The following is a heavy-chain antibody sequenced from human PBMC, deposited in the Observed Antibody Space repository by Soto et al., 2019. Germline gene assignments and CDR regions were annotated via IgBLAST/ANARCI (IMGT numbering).Heavy chain of an antibody. Sequence: QVQLVESGGGVVQPGRSLRLSCAASGFTFSSYGMHWVRQAPGKGLEWVAVISYDGSNKYYADSVKGRFTISRDNSKNTLYREMNSLRAEDTAVYYCAKVGIAARLAIDYWGQGTLVTVSS. J-gene: IGHJ4*02. CDR3: AKVGIAARLAIDY. D-gene: IGHD6-6*01. V-gene: IGHV3-30*18. CDR1: GFTFSSYG. CDR2: ISYDGSNK.